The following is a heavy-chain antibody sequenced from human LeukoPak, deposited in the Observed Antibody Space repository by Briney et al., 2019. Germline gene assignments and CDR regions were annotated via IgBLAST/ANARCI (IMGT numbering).Heavy chain of an antibody. Sequence: SETLPLTCTVSGGSISSYYWSWIRQPAGKGLEWIGRIYTSGSTNYNPSLKSRGTMSVDTSKNQFSLKLSSVTAADTAVYYCARHLSEAAAGRFDPWGQGTLVTVSS. CDR1: GGSISSYY. V-gene: IGHV4-4*07. CDR2: IYTSGST. J-gene: IGHJ5*02. CDR3: ARHLSEAAAGRFDP. D-gene: IGHD6-13*01.